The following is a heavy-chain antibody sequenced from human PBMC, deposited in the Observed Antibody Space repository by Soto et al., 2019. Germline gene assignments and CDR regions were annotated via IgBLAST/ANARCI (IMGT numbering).Heavy chain of an antibody. CDR3: AREMAGLGGEYDC. V-gene: IGHV1-18*01. D-gene: IGHD3-16*01. CDR2: LSGSSGKA. J-gene: IGHJ4*01. Sequence: QVQLVQSGAEVKNPGASVKVSCKTSGYTFTKYRVVWVRQAPGQGLEWMGWLSGSSGKANYAEKVQGRITLNTDTSTITAYIELRSLRSDDTAVYYCAREMAGLGGEYDCWGHGTLVTVSS. CDR1: GYTFTKYR.